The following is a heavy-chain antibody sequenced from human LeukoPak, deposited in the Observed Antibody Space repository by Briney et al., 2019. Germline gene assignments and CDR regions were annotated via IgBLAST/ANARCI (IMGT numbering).Heavy chain of an antibody. CDR2: INDSGGT. CDR3: ARDAMGATSAFDY. Sequence: SETLYLTCAVYGGSFSGYYWGWIRQPPGRGLEWVGTINDSGGTNYNPSLQSGVTISLDTSKNQLSLKHSSVTGADTAVYYCARDAMGATSAFDYWGQGTLVTVSS. D-gene: IGHD1-26*01. J-gene: IGHJ4*02. CDR1: GGSFSGYY. V-gene: IGHV4-34*01.